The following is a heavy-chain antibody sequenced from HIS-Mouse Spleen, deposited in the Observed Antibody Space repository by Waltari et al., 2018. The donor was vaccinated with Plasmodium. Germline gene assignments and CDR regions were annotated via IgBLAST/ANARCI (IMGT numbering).Heavy chain of an antibody. CDR1: GYTFTGYY. J-gene: IGHJ4*02. CDR3: ARDLAAAGHFDY. CDR2: INPNSGGT. V-gene: IGHV1-2*02. Sequence: QVQLVQSGAEVKKPGASVKVSCKASGYTFTGYYMHWVRQAPGQGLEWMGGINPNSGGTNYAQKVQGRVTMTRDTSISTAYMELSRLRSDDTAVYYCARDLAAAGHFDYWGQGTLVTVSS. D-gene: IGHD6-13*01.